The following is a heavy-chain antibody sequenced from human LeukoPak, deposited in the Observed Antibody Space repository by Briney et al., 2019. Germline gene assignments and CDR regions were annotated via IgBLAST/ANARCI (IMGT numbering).Heavy chain of an antibody. CDR1: GYTFTSYD. Sequence: SVKVSCKASGYTFTSYDINWVRQATGQGLEWMGWRNPNSGNTGYAQKFQGRVTMTRNTSISTAYMELSSLRSEDTAVYYCARNPTVAGHWYFDLWGRGTLVTVSS. V-gene: IGHV1-8*01. J-gene: IGHJ2*01. D-gene: IGHD6-19*01. CDR3: ARNPTVAGHWYFDL. CDR2: RNPNSGNT.